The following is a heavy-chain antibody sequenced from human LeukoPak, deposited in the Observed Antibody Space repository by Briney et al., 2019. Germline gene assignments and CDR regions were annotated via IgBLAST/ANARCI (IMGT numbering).Heavy chain of an antibody. J-gene: IGHJ4*02. Sequence: PGWAVRLSCAACGFSFRNNAMSWVRQAPGNGLEGVSASGSDGGTYYAVSVKGRFTISRDNSKNTLYLQMNSLRAEDTAVYYCAKDLLNWEFDYWGQGPLVTVSS. CDR3: AKDLLNWEFDY. D-gene: IGHD7-27*01. CDR2: SGSDGGT. CDR1: GFSFRNNA. V-gene: IGHV3-23*01.